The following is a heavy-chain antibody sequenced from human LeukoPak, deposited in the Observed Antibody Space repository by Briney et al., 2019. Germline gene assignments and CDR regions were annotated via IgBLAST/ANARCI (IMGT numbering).Heavy chain of an antibody. CDR2: IYDSGST. J-gene: IGHJ6*03. CDR1: GGSINNYY. V-gene: IGHV4-59*01. Sequence: SETLSLTCAVSGGSINNYYWSWIRQPPGKGLEWIGYIYDSGSTNYNPSLQGRVTTSLDTSKNQVSLELSSVTAADTAVYYCAKDPPPYYYYMDVWGKGTTVTISS. CDR3: AKDPPPYYYYMDV.